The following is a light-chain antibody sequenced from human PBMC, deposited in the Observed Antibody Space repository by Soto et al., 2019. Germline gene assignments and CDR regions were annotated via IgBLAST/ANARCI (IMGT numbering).Light chain of an antibody. CDR3: SSYTGAYSYV. CDR1: SSDVGGYNH. V-gene: IGLV2-14*03. Sequence: QSALTQPASVSGSPGQSIAISCTGTSSDVGGYNHVSWYQHHPGEAPKLVIYDVSSRPSGVSDRFSGSKSVNTASLTISGLQAEDEADYYCSSYTGAYSYVFGTGTKLTVL. J-gene: IGLJ1*01. CDR2: DVS.